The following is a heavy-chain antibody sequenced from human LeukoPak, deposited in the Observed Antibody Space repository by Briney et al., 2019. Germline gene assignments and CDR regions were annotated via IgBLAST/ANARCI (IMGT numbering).Heavy chain of an antibody. CDR3: TTNPYDFWSSQGF. D-gene: IGHD3-3*01. CDR1: GFSFSDAW. CDR2: IKSNANGGTT. V-gene: IGHV3-15*01. Sequence: PGESLKISCAASGFSFSDAWVSWVRQAPGRGLEWVGRIKSNANGGTTDYAAPVKGRFTISRDDSKNTLYLQMNSLKTEDTAVYYCTTNPYDFWSSQGFWGQGTMVTVSS. J-gene: IGHJ3*01.